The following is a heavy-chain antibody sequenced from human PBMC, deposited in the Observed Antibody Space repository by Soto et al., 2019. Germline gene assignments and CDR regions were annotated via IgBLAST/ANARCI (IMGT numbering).Heavy chain of an antibody. D-gene: IGHD2-8*01. J-gene: IGHJ6*02. V-gene: IGHV1-69*06. CDR3: ARERRYCTNGVCYPRHYYYYGMDV. CDR2: IIPIFGTA. CDR1: GGTFSSYA. Sequence: ASVKVSCKASGGTFSSYAISWVRQAPGQGLEWMGGIIPIFGTANYAQKFKGRVTITADKSTSTAYMELSSLRSEDTAVYYCARERRYCTNGVCYPRHYYYYGMDVWGQGTTVTVSS.